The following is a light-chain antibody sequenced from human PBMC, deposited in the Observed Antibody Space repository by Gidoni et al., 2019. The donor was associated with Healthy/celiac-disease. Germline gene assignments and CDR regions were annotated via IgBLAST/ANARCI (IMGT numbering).Light chain of an antibody. V-gene: IGKV3-11*01. J-gene: IGKJ1*01. CDR3: QQRSNLPLT. Sequence: EIGLTQSPATLSLSPGERATLSCRASQSVSSYLAWYQQKPGQAPRLLIYDASNRATGIPARFSGSGSGTDFTLTISRLEPEDFAVYYCQQRSNLPLTFXQXTKVEIK. CDR1: QSVSSY. CDR2: DAS.